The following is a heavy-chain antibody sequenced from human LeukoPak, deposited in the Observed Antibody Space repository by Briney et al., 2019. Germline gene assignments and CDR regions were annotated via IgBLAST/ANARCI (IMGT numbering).Heavy chain of an antibody. CDR1: GFTFSDYY. CDR3: ASSGRMVRGAPFDY. J-gene: IGHJ4*02. D-gene: IGHD3-10*01. CDR2: ISSSGSTI. V-gene: IGHV3-11*01. Sequence: GGSLRLSCAASGFTFSDYYMSWIRQAPGKGLEWVPYISSSGSTIYYADSVKGRFTISRDNAKNSLYLQMNSLRAEDTAVYYCASSGRMVRGAPFDYWGQGTLVTVSS.